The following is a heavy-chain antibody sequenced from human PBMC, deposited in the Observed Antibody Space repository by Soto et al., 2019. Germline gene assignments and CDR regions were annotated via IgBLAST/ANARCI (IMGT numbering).Heavy chain of an antibody. CDR2: ITIRTGNV. V-gene: IGHV3-48*02. J-gene: IGHJ4*01. CDR1: GFTISECS. Sequence: GGSRRLSCEASGFTISECSMNWVRQAPGKGLEWLAYITIRTGNVLYADSVRGRFTISADNAENSVILQMNSLRDEDSAVYFCVRDRDLYRDMFHADLWGQGTLVTVSS. D-gene: IGHD3-10*02. CDR3: VRDRDLYRDMFHADL.